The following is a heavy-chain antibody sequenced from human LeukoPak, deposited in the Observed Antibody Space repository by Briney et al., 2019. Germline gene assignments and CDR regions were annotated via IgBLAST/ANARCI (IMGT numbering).Heavy chain of an antibody. V-gene: IGHV4-39*01. Sequence: PSETLSLTCTVSGGSISSSSYYWGWIRQPPGKGLEWIGSIYYSGSTHYNPSLKSRVTISVDTSKNQFSLKLSSVTAADTAVYYCGRHGYSYGYIFYYGMDVWGQGTTVTVSS. CDR2: IYYSGST. J-gene: IGHJ6*02. CDR1: GGSISSSSYY. D-gene: IGHD5-18*01. CDR3: GRHGYSYGYIFYYGMDV.